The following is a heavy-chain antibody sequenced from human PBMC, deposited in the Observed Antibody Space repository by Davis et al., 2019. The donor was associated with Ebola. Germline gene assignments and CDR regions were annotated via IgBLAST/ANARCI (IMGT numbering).Heavy chain of an antibody. CDR1: GFTFSSYG. CDR3: ATRFSNSDGALDI. D-gene: IGHD1-7*01. V-gene: IGHV3-30*03. CDR2: ISYDGSNK. J-gene: IGHJ3*02. Sequence: GESLKISCAASGFTFSSYGMHWVRQAPGKGLEWVAVISYDGSNKYYADSVKGRFTISRDNSKNTLYLQMNSLRVEDTAVYYCATRFSNSDGALDIWGRGTLVTVSS.